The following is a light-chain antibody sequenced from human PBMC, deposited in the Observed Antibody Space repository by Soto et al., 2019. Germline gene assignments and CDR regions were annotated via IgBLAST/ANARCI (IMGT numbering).Light chain of an antibody. CDR1: QSVTSSS. Sequence: IVLTQFPGTLSLSPGERPTLSCRPSQSVTSSSLAWYQQKVGRAPRVLIYGASNRATGIPDRFSGSGSGTDFTLTITRLEPEDFAVYYSQQYGSSPRTFGQGTRLEIK. CDR3: QQYGSSPRT. J-gene: IGKJ5*01. CDR2: GAS. V-gene: IGKV3-20*01.